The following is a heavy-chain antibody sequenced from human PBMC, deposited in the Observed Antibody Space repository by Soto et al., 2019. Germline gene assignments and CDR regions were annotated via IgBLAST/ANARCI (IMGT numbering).Heavy chain of an antibody. CDR1: GFTFSSYG. CDR2: ISYDGSNK. V-gene: IGHV3-30*18. CDR3: AKDRSGGLNYYYYGIDV. J-gene: IGHJ6*02. D-gene: IGHD3-10*01. Sequence: GGSLRLSCAASGFTFSSYGMHWVRQAPGKGLEWVAVISYDGSNKYYADSVKGRFTISRDNSKNTLYLQMNSLRAEDTAVYYCAKDRSGGLNYYYYGIDVWGQGTTVTVSS.